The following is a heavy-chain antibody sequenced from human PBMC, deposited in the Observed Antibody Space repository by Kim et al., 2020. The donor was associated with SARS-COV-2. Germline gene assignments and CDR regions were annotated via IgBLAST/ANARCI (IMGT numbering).Heavy chain of an antibody. CDR2: IDYSGTT. CDR1: GASINHVGYY. J-gene: IGHJ5*02. CDR3: ARDRSRLAAYYKDNWFDP. V-gene: IGHV4-31*01. D-gene: IGHD3-9*01. Sequence: SETLSLTCTVSGASINHVGYYWSWIRQHPGKGLEWIGYIDYSGTTHYNPSLKSPVSISRDTSKNQFSLKVTSVTAADSAVYYCARDRSRLAAYYKDNWFDPWGQRIQVLVSS.